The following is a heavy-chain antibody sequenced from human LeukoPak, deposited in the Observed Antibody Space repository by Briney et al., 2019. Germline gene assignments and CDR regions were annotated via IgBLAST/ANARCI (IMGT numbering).Heavy chain of an antibody. CDR1: GGSISSYY. CDR2: FYYGGTT. J-gene: IGHJ5*02. D-gene: IGHD3-9*01. Sequence: SETLSLACTVSGGSISSYYWNWIRQSPGKGLEWIGYFYYGGTTHYNPSLTSRVTISGDTSKSQISLKLKSVTPGDTAVYYCARGVRGYVGLFDPWGQGTQVMVSS. CDR3: ARGVRGYVGLFDP. V-gene: IGHV4-59*01.